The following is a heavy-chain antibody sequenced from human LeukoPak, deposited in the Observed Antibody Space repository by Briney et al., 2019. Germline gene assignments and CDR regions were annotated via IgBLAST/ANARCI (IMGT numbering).Heavy chain of an antibody. CDR2: ISAYNGNT. CDR1: GYTFTSYG. CDR3: ARVVGTPYYDFWSGSYYMDV. V-gene: IGHV1-18*01. Sequence: ASVTVSCKASGYTFTSYGISWVRQAPGQGLEWMGWISAYNGNTNYAQKLQGRVTMTTDTSTGTAYMELRSLRSDDTAVYYCARVVGTPYYDFWSGSYYMDVWGKGTTVTVSS. D-gene: IGHD3-3*01. J-gene: IGHJ6*03.